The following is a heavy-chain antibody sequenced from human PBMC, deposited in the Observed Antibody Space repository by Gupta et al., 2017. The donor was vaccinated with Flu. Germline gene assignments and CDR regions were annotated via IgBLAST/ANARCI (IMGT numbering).Heavy chain of an antibody. CDR2: ISDSGATA. D-gene: IGHD3-22*01. Sequence: EVQLLESGGGLVQPGGSLRLSCAASGFTFSHYAMNWVRQAPGKGLEWVSTISDSGATAYYADSVKGRFTISRDRFKNTLYLLMNSLRAGDTAVYYCAKGASSGYSYYYGMDVWGQGTTVTVSS. CDR1: GFTFSHYA. J-gene: IGHJ6*02. V-gene: IGHV3-23*01. CDR3: AKGASSGYSYYYGMDV.